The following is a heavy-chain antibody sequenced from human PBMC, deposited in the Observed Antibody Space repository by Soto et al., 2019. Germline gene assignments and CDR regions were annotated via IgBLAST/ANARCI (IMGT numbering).Heavy chain of an antibody. CDR3: ARKKYSGYVLFDY. CDR1: GYTFTGYA. J-gene: IGHJ4*02. CDR2: INAGNGNT. D-gene: IGHD5-12*01. Sequence: AASVKVSCKASGYTFTGYAMHWVRQAPGQRLEWMGWINAGNGNTKYSQKFQGRVTITRDTSASTAYMELSSLRSEDTAVYYCARKKYSGYVLFDYWGQGPLVTVSS. V-gene: IGHV1-3*01.